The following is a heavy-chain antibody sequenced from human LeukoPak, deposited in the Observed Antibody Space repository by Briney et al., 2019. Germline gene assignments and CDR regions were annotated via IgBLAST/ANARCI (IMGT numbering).Heavy chain of an antibody. J-gene: IGHJ4*02. Sequence: PGGSLRLSCAASGFTLSSYSMNWVRQAPGKGLEWVSSISSSSSYIYYADSVKGRFTISRDNAKNSLYLQMNSLRAEDTAVYYCARDPRIAVAGTDYWGQGTLVTVSS. V-gene: IGHV3-21*01. CDR2: ISSSSSYI. CDR1: GFTLSSYS. CDR3: ARDPRIAVAGTDY. D-gene: IGHD6-19*01.